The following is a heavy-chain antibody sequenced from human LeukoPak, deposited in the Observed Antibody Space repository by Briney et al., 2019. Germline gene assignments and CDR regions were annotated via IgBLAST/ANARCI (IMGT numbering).Heavy chain of an antibody. CDR3: AKDWGSSGWYGDYFDY. CDR2: FYSGGST. CDR1: GFTVDSSY. D-gene: IGHD6-19*01. V-gene: IGHV3-53*05. Sequence: SGGSLRLSCAASGFTVDSSYMSWVRQAPGKGLEWVSVFYSGGSTYYADSVKGRFTISRDNSKNTVYLQMNSLRDEDTAVYYCAKDWGSSGWYGDYFDYWGQGTLVTVSS. J-gene: IGHJ4*02.